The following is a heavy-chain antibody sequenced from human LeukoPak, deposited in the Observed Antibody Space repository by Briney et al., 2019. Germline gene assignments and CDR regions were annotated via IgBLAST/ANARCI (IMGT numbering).Heavy chain of an antibody. J-gene: IGHJ4*02. CDR1: GFTFSSYS. V-gene: IGHV3-21*06. D-gene: IGHD4-17*01. CDR3: ASGGQTTVTQFDY. Sequence: PGGSLRLSCAASGFTFSSYSMNWVRQAPGKGLEWVSAISSSSSYIYYTDSLKGRFTISRDNAKNSLYLQMNSLRAEDTAVYYCASGGQTTVTQFDYWGQGTLVTVSS. CDR2: ISSSSSYI.